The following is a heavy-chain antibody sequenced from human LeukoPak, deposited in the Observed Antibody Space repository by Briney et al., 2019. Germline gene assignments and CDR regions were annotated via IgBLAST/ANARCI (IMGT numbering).Heavy chain of an antibody. Sequence: GESLKISCKGSGYSFTNYWIGWVRQMPGKGLEWMGTIYPGDSDTKYSPSFQGRVTISADKSISTAYLQWSSLKASDTAMYYCARRIYDTSGDYMDVWGKGTTVTVSS. CDR2: IYPGDSDT. CDR3: ARRIYDTSGDYMDV. J-gene: IGHJ6*03. D-gene: IGHD3-22*01. V-gene: IGHV5-51*01. CDR1: GYSFTNYW.